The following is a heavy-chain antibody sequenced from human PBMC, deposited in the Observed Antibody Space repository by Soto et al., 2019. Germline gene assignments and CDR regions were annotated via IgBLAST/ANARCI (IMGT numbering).Heavy chain of an antibody. CDR3: AKGFRSLEWFSLAPFDY. CDR2: IGSSGST. J-gene: IGHJ4*02. V-gene: IGHV3-23*01. Sequence: PGGSLRLSCAVSGLTFDPYALNWVCPDPGKGLEWVSAIGSSGSTYYADSVKGRFTISRDTPKKTLYLQMNSLRVEDTAKYYCAKGFRSLEWFSLAPFDYWGQGALVTVSS. CDR1: GLTFDPYA. D-gene: IGHD3-3*01.